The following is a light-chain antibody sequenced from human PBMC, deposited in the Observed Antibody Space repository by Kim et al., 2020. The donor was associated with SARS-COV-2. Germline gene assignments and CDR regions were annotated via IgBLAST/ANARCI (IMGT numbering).Light chain of an antibody. CDR1: SRRSYY. CDR3: NSRDSSGNRLV. V-gene: IGLV3-19*01. CDR2: GKN. Sequence: ALGQTVRITCQGDSRRSYYASWYQQKPGQAPVLVIYGKNNRPSWIPDRFSGSSSGNTASLTITGAQAEDEADYYCNSRDSSGNRLVFGGGTQLTVL. J-gene: IGLJ2*01.